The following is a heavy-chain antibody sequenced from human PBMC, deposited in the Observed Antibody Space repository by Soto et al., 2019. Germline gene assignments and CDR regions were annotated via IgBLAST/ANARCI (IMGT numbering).Heavy chain of an antibody. V-gene: IGHV3-23*01. J-gene: IGHJ4*02. CDR2: ISGSGGST. D-gene: IGHD3-22*01. CDR3: AKRPSITMIVVVPSPVDY. Sequence: EVQLLESGGGLVQPGGSLRLSCAASGFTFSSYAMSWVRQAPGKELEWVSAISGSGGSTYYADSVKGRFTISRDNSKNTLYLQMNSLRAEDTAVYYCAKRPSITMIVVVPSPVDYWGQGTLVTVSS. CDR1: GFTFSSYA.